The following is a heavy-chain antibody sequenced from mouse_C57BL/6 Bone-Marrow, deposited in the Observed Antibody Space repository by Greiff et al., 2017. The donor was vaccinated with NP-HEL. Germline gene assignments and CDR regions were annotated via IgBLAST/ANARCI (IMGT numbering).Heavy chain of an antibody. Sequence: VQLVESGAELVRPGASVTLSCKASGYTFTDYEMHWVKQTPVHGLEWIGAIDPETGGTAYNQKFKGKAILTADKSSSTAYMELRSLTSEDSAVYYCTRRDYDYFYWYFDVWGTGTTVTVSS. V-gene: IGHV1-15*01. J-gene: IGHJ1*03. D-gene: IGHD2-4*01. CDR1: GYTFTDYE. CDR3: TRRDYDYFYWYFDV. CDR2: IDPETGGT.